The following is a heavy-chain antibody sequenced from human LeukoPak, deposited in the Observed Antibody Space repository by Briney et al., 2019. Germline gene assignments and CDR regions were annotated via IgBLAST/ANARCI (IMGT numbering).Heavy chain of an antibody. J-gene: IGHJ6*02. CDR2: ISYDGSNK. V-gene: IGHV3-30-3*01. Sequence: GGSLRLSCAACGFTFSSYAMHWVRQAPGKGLEWVAVISYDGSNKYYADSVKGRFTISRDNSKNTLYLQMNSLRAEDTAVYYCASDTPPPLEGDYGDSRRFFIGMDVWGQGNTLTVSS. D-gene: IGHD4-17*01. CDR3: ASDTPPPLEGDYGDSRRFFIGMDV. CDR1: GFTFSSYA.